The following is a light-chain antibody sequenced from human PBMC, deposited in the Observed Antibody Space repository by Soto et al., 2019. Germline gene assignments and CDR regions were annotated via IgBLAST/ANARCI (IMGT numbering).Light chain of an antibody. CDR3: LQDYNYPLT. J-gene: IGKJ4*01. V-gene: IGKV1-6*01. Sequence: IMMSQSPSPLSAFVGDRVTITCRAIQSSSFSLAWYQQIVGKAPKLLIYAASSLQSGVPSRFSGSGSGTDFTLTISSLQPEDFATYYCLQDYNYPLTFGGGTKVDIK. CDR1: QSSSFS. CDR2: AAS.